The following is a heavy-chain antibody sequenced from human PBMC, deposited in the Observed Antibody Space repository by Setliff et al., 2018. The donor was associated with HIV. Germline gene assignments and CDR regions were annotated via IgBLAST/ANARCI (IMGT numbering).Heavy chain of an antibody. CDR1: GGSISGGGYS. D-gene: IGHD2-15*01. V-gene: IGHV4-61*08. J-gene: IGHJ6*02. CDR2: IHPSGET. Sequence: SETLSLTCAVSGGSISGGGYSWSWIRQPPGKNPEYIGYIHPSGETYYSPSLMSRLTISLDTANNRFSLRLTSATAADTAIYYCARKAADVSGGGMDVWGQGTTVTVSS. CDR3: ARKAADVSGGGMDV.